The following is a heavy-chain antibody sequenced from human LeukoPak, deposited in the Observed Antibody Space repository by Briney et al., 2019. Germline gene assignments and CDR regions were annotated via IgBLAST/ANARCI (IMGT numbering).Heavy chain of an antibody. D-gene: IGHD3-22*01. Sequence: PSETLSLTCAVSGGSISSTSYYWAWIRQPPGKGLEWIGTIYYSGSTYHNPSLKSRVTMSVDASRNQFSLKLSSVDAADTAVYYCAKAGVRYFDSSGLYAFDFWGQGTTVTVSS. CDR1: GGSISSTSYY. CDR3: AKAGVRYFDSSGLYAFDF. CDR2: IYYSGST. J-gene: IGHJ3*01. V-gene: IGHV4-39*01.